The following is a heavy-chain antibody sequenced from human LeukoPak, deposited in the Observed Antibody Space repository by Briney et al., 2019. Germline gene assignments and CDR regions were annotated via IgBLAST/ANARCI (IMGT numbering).Heavy chain of an antibody. Sequence: ASVKVSCKASGYTFTGYYMHWVRQAPGQGLEWMGWINPNSGGTNYAQKFQGRVTMTRDTSISTAYMELSRLRSDDTAVYYCASTVGYSSGWYSSGAFDYWGQGTLVTVSS. J-gene: IGHJ4*02. V-gene: IGHV1-2*02. CDR2: INPNSGGT. CDR1: GYTFTGYY. D-gene: IGHD6-19*01. CDR3: ASTVGYSSGWYSSGAFDY.